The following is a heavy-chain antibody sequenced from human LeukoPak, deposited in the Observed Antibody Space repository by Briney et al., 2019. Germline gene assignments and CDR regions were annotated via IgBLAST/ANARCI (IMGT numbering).Heavy chain of an antibody. V-gene: IGHV4-59*11. D-gene: IGHD3-10*01. CDR3: ARITMVRGVMAYYFDY. CDR1: GGSISSHH. CDR2: IYYSGST. J-gene: IGHJ4*02. Sequence: SETLSLTCTVSGGSISSHHWSWIRQPPGKGLEWIGYIYYSGSTNYNPSLKSRVTISVDTSKNQFSLKLSSVTAADTAVYYCARITMVRGVMAYYFDYWCQGTLVTVSS.